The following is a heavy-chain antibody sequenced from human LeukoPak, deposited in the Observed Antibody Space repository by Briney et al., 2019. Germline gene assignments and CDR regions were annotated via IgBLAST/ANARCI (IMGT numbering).Heavy chain of an antibody. CDR3: ARPPDSLANAYDV. CDR1: GFTFSSKW. Sequence: GGSLRLSCAASGFTFSSKWMHWVRQSPGKGLVWVSHINSDGSNTNYADSVKGRFTISRDNARNTLYLQMESLRAEDTAVYYCARPPDSLANAYDVWGQGTMVTVSS. D-gene: IGHD3-22*01. V-gene: IGHV3-74*01. J-gene: IGHJ3*01. CDR2: INSDGSNT.